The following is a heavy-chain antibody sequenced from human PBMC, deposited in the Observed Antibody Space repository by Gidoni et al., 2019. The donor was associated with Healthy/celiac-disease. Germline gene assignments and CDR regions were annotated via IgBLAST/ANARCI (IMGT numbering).Heavy chain of an antibody. Sequence: EVQMVESGGGLVKPGGSRRPSCAASGFTVSNAWRSWVRQGPGKGLGWVGRINSKTDCGTTDYAAPVKGRFTISRDDSKNTLCLQMNRLKTEDTAVYYCTTDLQYSSSWPGAGMDVWGQGTTVTVSS. CDR1: GFTVSNAW. J-gene: IGHJ6*02. CDR2: INSKTDCGTT. CDR3: TTDLQYSSSWPGAGMDV. D-gene: IGHD6-13*01. V-gene: IGHV3-15*01.